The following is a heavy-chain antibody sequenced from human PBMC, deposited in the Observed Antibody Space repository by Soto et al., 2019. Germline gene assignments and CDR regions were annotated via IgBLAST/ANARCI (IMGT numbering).Heavy chain of an antibody. CDR2: ISYDGINI. J-gene: IGHJ4*02. V-gene: IGHV3-30*03. Sequence: QVQLVESGGGVVQPGASLRLSCAASGFTFNSYGMHWVRQAPGKGLEWMAVISYDGINIYYADSVKGRFTISRDSSDNTLFLPMNSLRPEDTAVYYCARGHGGNSYFFDYWGQGTLVTVSS. CDR3: ARGHGGNSYFFDY. CDR1: GFTFNSYG. D-gene: IGHD2-21*02.